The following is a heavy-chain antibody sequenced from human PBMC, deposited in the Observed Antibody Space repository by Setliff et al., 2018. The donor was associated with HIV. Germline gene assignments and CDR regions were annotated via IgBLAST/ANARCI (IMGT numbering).Heavy chain of an antibody. J-gene: IGHJ4*01. V-gene: IGHV3-23*01. CDR2: VSGSGDT. D-gene: IGHD2-15*01. Sequence: PGGSLRLSCAASGFTFNTYAMSWVRQAPGKGLEWVAVVSGSGDTFYADSVKGRFTIYRDNFKNTLYLQMIGLRVEDTAAYYCAKDGISGGAYPPYYFDYWGRGTLVTVSS. CDR3: AKDGISGGAYPPYYFDY. CDR1: GFTFNTYA.